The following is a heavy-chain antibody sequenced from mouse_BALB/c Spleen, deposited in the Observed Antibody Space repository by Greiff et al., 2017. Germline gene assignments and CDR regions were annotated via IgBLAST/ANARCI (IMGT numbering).Heavy chain of an antibody. J-gene: IGHJ4*01. Sequence: EVQLQESGGGLVKPGGSLKLSCAASGFTFSSYAMSWVRQTPEKRLEWVATISSGGSYTYYPDSVKGRFTISRDNAKNTLYLQMSSLRSEDTAMYYCARHDYDAMDYWGQGTSVTVSS. V-gene: IGHV5-9-3*01. CDR2: ISSGGSYT. CDR1: GFTFSSYA. CDR3: ARHDYDAMDY.